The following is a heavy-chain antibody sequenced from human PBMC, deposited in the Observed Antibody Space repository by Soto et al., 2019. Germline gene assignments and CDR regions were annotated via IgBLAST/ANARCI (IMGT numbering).Heavy chain of an antibody. V-gene: IGHV1-69*01. Sequence: QVQLVQSGAEVKKPGSSVKVSCKASGGTFNSYAISWVRQAPGQGLEWMGGIIPMFGSANYAQKFQGRVTITADASTSTAYMELSSLRSEDTAVYYCARDVEEAARNYYYYGMDVWGQGTTVTVSS. CDR3: ARDVEEAARNYYYYGMDV. D-gene: IGHD6-6*01. CDR2: IIPMFGSA. CDR1: GGTFNSYA. J-gene: IGHJ6*02.